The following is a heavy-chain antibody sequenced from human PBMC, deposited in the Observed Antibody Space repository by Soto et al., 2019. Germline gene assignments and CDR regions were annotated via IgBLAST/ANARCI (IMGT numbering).Heavy chain of an antibody. V-gene: IGHV2-5*02. CDR2: IYWDDDE. Sequence: QITLKESGPTLVKPTQTLTLTCTFSGFSLSTRGVGVGWIRQPPGKALEWLALIYWDDDEGYSPSLKSRLTITKNTYKNQVALTITNMDPVDTATYYCAHRPRGYSDHFDYWGQGTLVTVSS. CDR1: GFSLSTRGVG. D-gene: IGHD5-18*01. CDR3: AHRPRGYSDHFDY. J-gene: IGHJ4*02.